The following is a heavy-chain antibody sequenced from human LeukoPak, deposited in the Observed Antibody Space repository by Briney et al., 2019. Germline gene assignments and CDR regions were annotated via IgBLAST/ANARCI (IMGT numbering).Heavy chain of an antibody. J-gene: IGHJ4*02. Sequence: SVKVSCKASGGTFSSYAISWVRQAPGQGLEWMGGFIPIFGTANYAQKFQGRVTITADESTSTAYMEPSSLRSEETAVYYCTREGAAEAKNFDYWGQGTLVTVSS. CDR3: TREGAAEAKNFDY. CDR1: GGTFSSYA. D-gene: IGHD6-13*01. CDR2: FIPIFGTA. V-gene: IGHV1-69*13.